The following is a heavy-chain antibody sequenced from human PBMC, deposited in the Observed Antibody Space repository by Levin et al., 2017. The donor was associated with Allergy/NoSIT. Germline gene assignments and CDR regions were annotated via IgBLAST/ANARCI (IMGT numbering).Heavy chain of an antibody. D-gene: IGHD5-18*01. Sequence: GESLKISCVTSGFSVSGDYFSWVRQTPGTGLEWVSVMYTTGTTYYGESVKGRFTISRDNSKNTLYLQMNSLRAEDTAIYYCAKEVYTSGYQGLDYWGQGTLVTVSS. V-gene: IGHV3-53*01. CDR2: MYTTGTT. CDR1: GFSVSGDY. CDR3: AKEVYTSGYQGLDY. J-gene: IGHJ4*02.